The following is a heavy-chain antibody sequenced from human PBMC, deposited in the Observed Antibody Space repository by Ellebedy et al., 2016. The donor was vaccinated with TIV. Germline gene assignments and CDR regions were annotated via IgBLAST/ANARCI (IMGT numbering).Heavy chain of an antibody. Sequence: PGGSLRLSCTVSGFSLSDDAMSWFRQAPGKGLEWIGFIRSKLHGGTTEYAASVKARFTISRDESKGIAYLQMNSLEMEDTAVYYCAREWRGVSGSDWGQGTRVTVSS. CDR2: IRSKLHGGTT. CDR3: AREWRGVSGSD. V-gene: IGHV3-49*03. CDR1: GFSLSDDA. J-gene: IGHJ4*02. D-gene: IGHD3-10*01.